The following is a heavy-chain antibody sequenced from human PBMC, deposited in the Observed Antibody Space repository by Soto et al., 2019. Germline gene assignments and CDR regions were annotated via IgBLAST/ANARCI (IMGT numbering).Heavy chain of an antibody. CDR3: AVYYDSSGYYCDY. CDR1: GGTFSSYA. CDR2: IIPIFGTA. D-gene: IGHD3-22*01. Sequence: SVKVSCKASGGTFSSYAISRVRQAPGQGLEWMGGIIPIFGTANYAQKFQGRVTITADESTSTAYMELSSLRSEDTAVYYCAVYYDSSGYYCDYWGQGTLVTVSS. J-gene: IGHJ4*02. V-gene: IGHV1-69*01.